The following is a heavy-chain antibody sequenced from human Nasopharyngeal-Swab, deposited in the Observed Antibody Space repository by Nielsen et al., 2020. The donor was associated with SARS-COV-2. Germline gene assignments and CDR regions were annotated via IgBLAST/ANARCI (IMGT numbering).Heavy chain of an antibody. CDR3: ARLGVYCSGGSCYGWFDP. V-gene: IGHV5-10-1*01. CDR1: GYSFTSYW. Sequence: GGSLRLSCKGSGYSFTSYWISWVRQMPGKGLEWMGRIDPSDSYTNYSPPFQGHVTISADKSISTAYLQWSSLKASDTAMYYCARLGVYCSGGSCYGWFDPWGQGTLVTVSS. D-gene: IGHD2-15*01. CDR2: IDPSDSYT. J-gene: IGHJ5*02.